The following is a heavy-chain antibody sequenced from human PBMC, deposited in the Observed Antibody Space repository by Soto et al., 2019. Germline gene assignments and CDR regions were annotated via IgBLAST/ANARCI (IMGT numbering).Heavy chain of an antibody. Sequence: QVQLVESGGGVVQPGRSLRLSCAASGFMFSSFAMYWVRQAPGKGLEWVAVISYDGSNIYYADSVKGRFTISRDNSKKTLYLQMNSLRLEDTAVFYCARRTTVVTGIDYWGQGTLVTVSS. CDR3: ARRTTVVTGIDY. CDR1: GFMFSSFA. V-gene: IGHV3-30-3*01. CDR2: ISYDGSNI. J-gene: IGHJ4*02. D-gene: IGHD4-17*01.